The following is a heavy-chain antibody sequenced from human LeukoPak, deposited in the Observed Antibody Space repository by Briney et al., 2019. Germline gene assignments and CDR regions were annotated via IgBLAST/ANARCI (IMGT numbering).Heavy chain of an antibody. V-gene: IGHV4-59*08. CDR3: ARHRAYSSSSPFDY. D-gene: IGHD6-6*01. CDR1: GGSINSLY. CDR2: IYYTGST. J-gene: IGHJ4*02. Sequence: SETLSLTCSVSGGSINSLYWSWIRQPPGKGLKWIGYIYYTGSTNYNPSLKSRVTMFVDMSKNQFSLRLSSVTAADTAVYYCARHRAYSSSSPFDYWGQGTLVTVSS.